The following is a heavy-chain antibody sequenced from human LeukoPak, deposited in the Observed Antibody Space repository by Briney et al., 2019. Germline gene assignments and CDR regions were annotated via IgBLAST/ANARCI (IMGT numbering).Heavy chain of an antibody. D-gene: IGHD6-19*01. CDR2: ISTSSSYI. V-gene: IGHV3-21*01. J-gene: IGHJ1*01. CDR1: GFTFSSYS. Sequence: GGSLRLSCAASGFTFSSYSMNWVRQAPGRGLEWVSLISTSSSYIYYADSVKGRFTISRDNAKNSLYLQMNTLRAEDTAVYYCARDPWGSSGYFQHWGQGTLVTVSS. CDR3: ARDPWGSSGYFQH.